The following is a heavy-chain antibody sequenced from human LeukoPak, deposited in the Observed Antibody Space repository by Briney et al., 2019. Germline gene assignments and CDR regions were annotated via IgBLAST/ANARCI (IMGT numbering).Heavy chain of an antibody. CDR1: GGSISSYY. V-gene: IGHV4-59*12. D-gene: IGHD3-22*01. CDR2: ISDIGGI. J-gene: IGHJ5*02. Sequence: PSETLSLTCTVSGGSISSYYWSWIRQPPGKGLEWIAYISDIGGINYNPSLKSRDTISLDTSKNQFSLKLSSVTAADTAVYYCARGLGTMIVVGTRPEWFDPWGQGTLVTVSS. CDR3: ARGLGTMIVVGTRPEWFDP.